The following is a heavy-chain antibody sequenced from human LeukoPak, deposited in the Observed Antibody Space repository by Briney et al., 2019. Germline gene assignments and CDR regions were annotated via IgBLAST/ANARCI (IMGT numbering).Heavy chain of an antibody. J-gene: IGHJ4*02. CDR2: MNPNSGNT. V-gene: IGHV1-8*01. D-gene: IGHD3-9*01. CDR3: ARGDILTGNHNDY. Sequence: GASVKVSCKASGYTFTSYDINWVRQATGQGLEWMGWMNPNSGNTGYAQKFQGRVTMTRYTSISTAYMELSSLRSEDTAVYYCARGDILTGNHNDYWGQGTLVTVSS. CDR1: GYTFTSYD.